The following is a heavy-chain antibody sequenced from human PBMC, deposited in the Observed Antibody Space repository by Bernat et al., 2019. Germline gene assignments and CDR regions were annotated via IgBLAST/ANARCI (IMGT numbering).Heavy chain of an antibody. Sequence: QVQLQQWGAGLLKSSETLSLTCAVYGGSFSGYYWSWIRQPPGKGPEWIGEMNHGGSSKYNPSLKSRVTISVDSSKNQFSLRMTSVTAADTAVYYCARGRKELERTYFDSWGQGTLVTVSS. D-gene: IGHD1-1*01. CDR2: MNHGGSS. CDR1: GGSFSGYY. V-gene: IGHV4-34*01. CDR3: ARGRKELERTYFDS. J-gene: IGHJ4*02.